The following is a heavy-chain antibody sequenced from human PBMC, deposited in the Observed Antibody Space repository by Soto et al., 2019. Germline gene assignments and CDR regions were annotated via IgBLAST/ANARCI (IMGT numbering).Heavy chain of an antibody. CDR1: GFTVTSKY. D-gene: IGHD6-13*01. CDR3: ARDGFVAAVGTLDY. CDR2: IYGDGYA. Sequence: GGSLRLSCTASGFTVTSKYMTWVRQAPGKGLEWVSIIYGDGYAYYADSVKGRFTISRDSSKNTMFLQMKSLRAEDTAVYYCARDGFVAAVGTLDYWGQGTLVTVSS. J-gene: IGHJ4*02. V-gene: IGHV3-66*01.